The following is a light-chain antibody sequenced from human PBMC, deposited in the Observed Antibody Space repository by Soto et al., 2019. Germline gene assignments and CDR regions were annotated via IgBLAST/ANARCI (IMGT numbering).Light chain of an antibody. CDR2: EVS. Sequence: SVLTQPPSASGSRGQSVTISCTGTSSDVGGYNYVSWYQQHPGKAPKLMIYEVSKRPSGVPDRFSGSKSGNTASLTVSGLQADDEADYYCSSYAGSNKSVFGTGTKVTVL. J-gene: IGLJ1*01. CDR1: SSDVGGYNY. V-gene: IGLV2-8*01. CDR3: SSYAGSNKSV.